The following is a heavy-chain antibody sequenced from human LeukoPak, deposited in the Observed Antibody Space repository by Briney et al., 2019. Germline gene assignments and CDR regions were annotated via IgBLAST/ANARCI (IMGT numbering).Heavy chain of an antibody. CDR3: ARDQGSDSGGYPRYYFDY. CDR1: GGTFNTYA. Sequence: GASVKVSCKASGGTFNTYAISWVRQAPGQGLEWMGGIIPIFATANYAQKFQGRATITTDESTSTAYMELTSLRSEDTAVYYCARDQGSDSGGYPRYYFDYWGQGTLVTVSS. V-gene: IGHV1-69*05. CDR2: IIPIFATA. D-gene: IGHD6-25*01. J-gene: IGHJ4*02.